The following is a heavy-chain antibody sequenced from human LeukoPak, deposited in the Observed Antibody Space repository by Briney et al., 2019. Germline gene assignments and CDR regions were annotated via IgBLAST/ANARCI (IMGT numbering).Heavy chain of an antibody. D-gene: IGHD1-26*01. V-gene: IGHV3-30*18. J-gene: IGHJ4*02. CDR3: AKPISGADYFDY. CDR1: GFTFSSYG. Sequence: PGGSLRLSCAASGFTFSSYGMHWVRQAPGKGLEWVAVISYDGSNKYYADSVKGRFTISRDNSKNTLYLQMNSLRAEDTAVYYCAKPISGADYFDYWGQGTLVTVPS. CDR2: ISYDGSNK.